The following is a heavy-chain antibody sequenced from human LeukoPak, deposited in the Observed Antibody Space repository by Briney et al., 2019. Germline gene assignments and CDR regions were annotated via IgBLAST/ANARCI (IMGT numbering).Heavy chain of an antibody. CDR3: AKGGAARGIYYYYYMDV. V-gene: IGHV3-23*01. CDR1: GFTFSSYA. CDR2: ISGSGGST. J-gene: IGHJ6*03. D-gene: IGHD6-6*01. Sequence: GGSLRLSCAASGFTFSSYAMSWVRQAPGKGLEWVSAISGSGGSTYYADSVKGRSTISRDNSKNTLYLQMNSLRAEDTAVYYCAKGGAARGIYYYYYMDVWGKGTTVTVSS.